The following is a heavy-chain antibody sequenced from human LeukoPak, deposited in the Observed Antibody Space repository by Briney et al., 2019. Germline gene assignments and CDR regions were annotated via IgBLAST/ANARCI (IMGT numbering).Heavy chain of an antibody. CDR1: GYTFTSYG. CDR3: ARDLENDGWYPEAY. J-gene: IGHJ4*02. D-gene: IGHD6-19*01. V-gene: IGHV1-18*01. Sequence: ASVKVSCKASGYTFTSYGISWVRQAPGQGLEWMGWISAYNGNTNYAQKLQGRVTMTTDTSTGTAYTELRSLRSDDTAVYYCARDLENDGWYPEAYWGQGTLVTVSS. CDR2: ISAYNGNT.